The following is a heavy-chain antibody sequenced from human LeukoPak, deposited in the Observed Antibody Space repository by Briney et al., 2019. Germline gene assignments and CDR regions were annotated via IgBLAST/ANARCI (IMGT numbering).Heavy chain of an antibody. V-gene: IGHV4-31*03. CDR2: IYYSGST. J-gene: IGHJ3*02. Sequence: SQTLSLTCTVSGGSISSGGYYWSWIRQHPGKGLEWIGYIYYSGSTYYNPSLKSRVTISVDTSKNQFSLKLSSATAADTAVYYCARWQVAGTGVGAFDIWGQGTMVTVSS. D-gene: IGHD6-19*01. CDR1: GGSISSGGYY. CDR3: ARWQVAGTGVGAFDI.